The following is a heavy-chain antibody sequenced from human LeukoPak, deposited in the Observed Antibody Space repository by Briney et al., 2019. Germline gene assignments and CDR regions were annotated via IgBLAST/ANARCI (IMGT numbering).Heavy chain of an antibody. J-gene: IGHJ4*02. CDR2: IYPGDSDT. CDR3: PKNKAAYLVC. Sequence: GESLKISCKGSGYSFTSYWIGWVRQMPGKGLEWMGIIYPGDSDTRYSPSFQGQVTISAAKSISTAYLQCSTLKASATAMYYCPKNKAAYLVCRGQGALATVPP. CDR1: GYSFTSYW. V-gene: IGHV5-51*01.